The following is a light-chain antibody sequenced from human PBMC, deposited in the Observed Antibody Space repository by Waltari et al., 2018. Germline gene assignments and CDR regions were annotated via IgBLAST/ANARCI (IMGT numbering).Light chain of an antibody. CDR1: QTVDSW. Sequence: DIQMTQSPSTLSASVGDRVIMSCRASQTVDSWVAWYQQKPGQAPKLLIYKASSVESGVPSRFSGSGSGTEFTLTSSSLQPDDFATYYCQQYISYPGTFGQGTKVEIK. CDR2: KAS. CDR3: QQYISYPGT. J-gene: IGKJ1*01. V-gene: IGKV1-5*03.